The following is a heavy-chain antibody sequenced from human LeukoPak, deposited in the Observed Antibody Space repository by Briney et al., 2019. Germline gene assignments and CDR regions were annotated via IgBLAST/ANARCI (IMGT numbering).Heavy chain of an antibody. Sequence: ASVKVSCKASGYTSTSYGITWVRQAPGQGVEGMGWISAYNGDTKYVQKFQGRVTMTTDTSTNTAYMELRSLRSDDTAVYCCARDEAKVPTQSDYWGQGTLVTASS. V-gene: IGHV1-18*01. CDR1: GYTSTSYG. CDR2: ISAYNGDT. CDR3: ARDEAKVPTQSDY. D-gene: IGHD2-15*01. J-gene: IGHJ4*02.